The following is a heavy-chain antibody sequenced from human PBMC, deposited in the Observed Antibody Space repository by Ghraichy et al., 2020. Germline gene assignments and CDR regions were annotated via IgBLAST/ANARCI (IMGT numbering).Heavy chain of an antibody. J-gene: IGHJ3*02. CDR1: GGSFSGYY. CDR3: ARKQWPLGAFDI. Sequence: SETLSLTCAVYGGSFSGYYWSWIRQPPGKGLEWIGEINHSGSTNYNPSLKSRVTISVDTSKNQFSLKLSSVTAADTAVYYCARKQWPLGAFDIWGQGTMVTVSS. CDR2: INHSGST. V-gene: IGHV4-34*01. D-gene: IGHD6-19*01.